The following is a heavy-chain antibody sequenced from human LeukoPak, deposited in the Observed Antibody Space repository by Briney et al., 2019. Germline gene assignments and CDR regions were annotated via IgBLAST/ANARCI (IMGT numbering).Heavy chain of an antibody. CDR2: ISYDGSNK. J-gene: IGHJ5*02. Sequence: GGSLRLSCAASGFTFSSYGMHWVRQAPGKGLEWVAVISYDGSNKYYADSVKGRFTISRDNSKNTLYLQMNSLRAEDTAVYYCAKAGSYGYEGPSTPWGQGTLVTVSS. D-gene: IGHD5-18*01. CDR3: AKAGSYGYEGPSTP. CDR1: GFTFSSYG. V-gene: IGHV3-30*18.